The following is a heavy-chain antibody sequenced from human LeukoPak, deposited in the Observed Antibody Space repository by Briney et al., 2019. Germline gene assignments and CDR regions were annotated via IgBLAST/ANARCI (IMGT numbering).Heavy chain of an antibody. CDR1: GFTFSSYG. Sequence: PGRSLRLSCAASGFTFSSYGMHWVRQAPGKGLEWVAVISYDGSNKYYADSVKGRFTIPRDNSKNTLYLQMNSLRAEDTAVYYCAKDRGVRTIRSRGHFDYWGQGTLVTVSS. CDR3: AKDRGVRTIRSRGHFDY. J-gene: IGHJ4*02. CDR2: ISYDGSNK. V-gene: IGHV3-30*18. D-gene: IGHD1-1*01.